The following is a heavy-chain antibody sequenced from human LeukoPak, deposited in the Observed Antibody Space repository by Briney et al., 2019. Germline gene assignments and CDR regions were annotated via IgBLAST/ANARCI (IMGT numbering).Heavy chain of an antibody. CDR3: ARGRGGFYYFDY. V-gene: IGHV4-59*01. J-gene: IGHJ4*02. CDR1: GGSIINYY. CDR2: IYYSGST. Sequence: ASETLSLTCPVSGGSIINYYWNWLRQPPGKGLEWIGRIYYSGSTNYNPSLKSRVTISVDTSKNQFSLKLSSVTAADTAIYYCARGRGGFYYFDYWGLGTMVTVSS. D-gene: IGHD2-15*01.